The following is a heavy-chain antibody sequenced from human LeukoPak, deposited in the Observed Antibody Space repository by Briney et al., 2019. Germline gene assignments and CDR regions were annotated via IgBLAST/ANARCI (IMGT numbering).Heavy chain of an antibody. J-gene: IGHJ4*02. CDR3: ARGDYVSYFDY. CDR1: GYTFTNYA. Sequence: ASVKVSCKASGYTFTNYAMNWVRQAPGQGLEWMGWVNTNTGNPTYAQGFTGRFVFSLDTSVSTAYLQISSLKAEDTAVYYCARGDYVSYFDYWGQGTLVTVSS. V-gene: IGHV7-4-1*02. CDR2: VNTNTGNP. D-gene: IGHD4-17*01.